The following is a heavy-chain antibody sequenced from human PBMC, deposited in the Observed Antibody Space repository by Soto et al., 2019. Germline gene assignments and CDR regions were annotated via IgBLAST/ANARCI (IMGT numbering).Heavy chain of an antibody. CDR3: AKDIQWLAQNPIDALDI. J-gene: IGHJ3*02. CDR2: ISWNSGSI. D-gene: IGHD6-19*01. V-gene: IGHV3-9*01. CDR1: GFTFDDYA. Sequence: GGSLRLSCAASGFTFDDYAMHWVRQAPGKGLEWVSGISWNSGSIGYADSVKGRFTISRDNAKNSLYLQMNSLRAEDTALYYCAKDIQWLAQNPIDALDIWGQGTMVTVSS.